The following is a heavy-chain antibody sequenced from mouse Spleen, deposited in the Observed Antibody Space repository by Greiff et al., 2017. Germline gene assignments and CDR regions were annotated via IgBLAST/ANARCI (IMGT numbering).Heavy chain of an antibody. J-gene: IGHJ2*01. CDR1: GFTFSSYT. V-gene: IGHV5-9*01. D-gene: IGHD2-1*01. CDR2: ISGGGGNT. Sequence: EVQLVESGGGLVKPGGSLKLSCAASGFTFSSYTMSWVRQTPEKRLEWVATISGGGGNTYYPDRVKGRFTISRDNAKNTLYLQMSSLRSEDTALYYCARHRADMVTTEVDYWGQGTTLTVSS. CDR3: ARHRADMVTTEVDY.